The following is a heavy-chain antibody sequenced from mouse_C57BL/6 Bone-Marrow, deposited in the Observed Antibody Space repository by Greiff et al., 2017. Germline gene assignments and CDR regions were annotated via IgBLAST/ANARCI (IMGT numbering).Heavy chain of an antibody. V-gene: IGHV1-50*01. CDR1: GYTFTSYW. CDR3: ARGDDYALDY. D-gene: IGHD2-4*01. CDR2: IDPSDSYT. J-gene: IGHJ2*01. Sequence: QVQLQQPGAELVKPGASVKLSCKASGYTFTSYWMQWVKQRPGQGLEWIGEIDPSDSYTNYNQKFKGKATLTVDTSSSTAYRQLSSLTSEDSAVYYCARGDDYALDYWGQGTTLTVSS.